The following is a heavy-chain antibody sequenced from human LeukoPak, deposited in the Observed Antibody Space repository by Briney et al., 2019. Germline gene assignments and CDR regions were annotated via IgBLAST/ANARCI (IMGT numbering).Heavy chain of an antibody. J-gene: IGHJ6*02. V-gene: IGHV3-30*18. CDR3: AKSPGSDYSNYGKYGMDV. D-gene: IGHD4-11*01. CDR1: GFTFSSYG. Sequence: PGGSLRLSCAASGFTFSSYGMHWVRQAPGKGLEWVAVISYDGSNKYYADSVKGRFTISRDNSKNTLYLQMNSLRAEDTAVYYCAKSPGSDYSNYGKYGMDVWGQGTTVTVSS. CDR2: ISYDGSNK.